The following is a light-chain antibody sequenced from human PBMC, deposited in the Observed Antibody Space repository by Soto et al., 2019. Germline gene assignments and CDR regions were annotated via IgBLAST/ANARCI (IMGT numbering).Light chain of an antibody. Sequence: QSARTQPASVSGSPGQSITISCTGASSDVGNYNLVSWYQQHPGKAPKLMIYEGSNRPSGVSNRFSGSKSGNTASLTISGLQAEDEADYYCCSYARSNSWVFGGGTKLTVL. V-gene: IGLV2-23*01. CDR3: CSYARSNSWV. CDR2: EGS. J-gene: IGLJ3*02. CDR1: SSDVGNYNL.